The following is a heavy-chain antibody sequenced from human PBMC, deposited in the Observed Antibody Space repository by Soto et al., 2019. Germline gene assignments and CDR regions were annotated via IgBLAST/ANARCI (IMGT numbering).Heavy chain of an antibody. CDR3: ARQHAWEYKAFPYYAMDV. CDR2: ISSSGNT. Sequence: EVQVVESGGGLVKPGGSLRLSCAASGFTFSPYTMNWVRQAPGKGLEWVSSISSSGNTYYADSVKGRFTISRDNAKKSVYLQMNSLRAEDTAVYYCARQHAWEYKAFPYYAMDVWGQGTTVAVSS. CDR1: GFTFSPYT. D-gene: IGHD1-1*01. J-gene: IGHJ6*02. V-gene: IGHV3-21*01.